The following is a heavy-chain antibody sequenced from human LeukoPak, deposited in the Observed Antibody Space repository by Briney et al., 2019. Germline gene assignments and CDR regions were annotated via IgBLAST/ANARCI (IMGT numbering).Heavy chain of an antibody. D-gene: IGHD6-13*01. V-gene: IGHV3-30*02. CDR1: GFTFSSYE. Sequence: PGGSLRLSCAASGFTFSSYEMNWVRQAPGKGLEWVAFIQYDGNNKYYADSVKGRFTISRDNSKNTLYLQMNSLRAEDTAVYYCARCIVAHTFLLGYYMDVWGKGTTVTVSS. J-gene: IGHJ6*03. CDR3: ARCIVAHTFLLGYYMDV. CDR2: IQYDGNNK.